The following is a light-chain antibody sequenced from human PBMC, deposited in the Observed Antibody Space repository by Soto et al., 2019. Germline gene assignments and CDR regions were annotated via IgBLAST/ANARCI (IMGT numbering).Light chain of an antibody. CDR3: QNYNSAPIT. J-gene: IGKJ5*01. CDR1: QGISNY. V-gene: IGKV1-27*01. Sequence: DLQMTKSPSSLSTSVGDRVTITCRASQGISNYLAWYQQKPWQVPKLLIYVASTLQSGVPSRFSGRGSGTDFSLSISSLQPEDVATYYCQNYNSAPITFGQGTRLEIK. CDR2: VAS.